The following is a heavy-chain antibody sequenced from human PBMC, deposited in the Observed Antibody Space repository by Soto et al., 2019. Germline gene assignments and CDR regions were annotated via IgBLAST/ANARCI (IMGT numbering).Heavy chain of an antibody. V-gene: IGHV4-34*01. CDR2: INHSGST. D-gene: IGHD2-2*01. J-gene: IGHJ4*02. CDR1: GGSFSGYY. CDR3: ARGVWRYCSSTSCLYFDY. Sequence: QVQLQQWGAGLLKPSETLSLTCAVYGGSFSGYYWSWIRQPTGKGLGWIGAINHSGSTNYNPSLKSRVTISVNTSKNQFSLTLSSVTAADTAVYYCARGVWRYCSSTSCLYFDYWGQGTLVTVSS.